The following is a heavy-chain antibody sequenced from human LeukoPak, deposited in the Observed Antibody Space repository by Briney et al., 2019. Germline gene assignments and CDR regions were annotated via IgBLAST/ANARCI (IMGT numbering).Heavy chain of an antibody. CDR2: ISYSGNI. D-gene: IGHD3-10*01. CDR3: ARTSRATDGGSGSEFDY. V-gene: IGHV4-59*01. J-gene: IGHJ4*02. CDR1: GGSISSYY. Sequence: SETLSLTCTVSGGSISSYYWNWIRQPPGKGLEWIGYISYSGNINYNPSLKSRVTISVDTSKNQFSLKLSSVTAADTAVYYCARTSRATDGGSGSEFDYWGQGTLVTVSS.